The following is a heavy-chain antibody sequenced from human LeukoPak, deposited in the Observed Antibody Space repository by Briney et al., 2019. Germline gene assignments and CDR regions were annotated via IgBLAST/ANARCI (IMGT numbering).Heavy chain of an antibody. CDR3: ARAYDSSGYNYYYYYMDV. D-gene: IGHD3-22*01. Sequence: GASVKVSCKASGYTFTGYYTHWVRQAPGQGLEWMGWINPNHGDTNYAQKLQGRVTMTTDTSTSTAYMELGSLRSDDTAVYYCARAYDSSGYNYYYYYMDVWGKGTTVTVSS. CDR1: GYTFTGYY. V-gene: IGHV1-18*04. CDR2: INPNHGDT. J-gene: IGHJ6*03.